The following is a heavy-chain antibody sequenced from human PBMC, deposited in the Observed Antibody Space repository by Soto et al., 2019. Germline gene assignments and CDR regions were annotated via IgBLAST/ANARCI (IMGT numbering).Heavy chain of an antibody. CDR1: GYSFTSYW. CDR2: IYPGDSDT. Sequence: GESLKISCKGSGYSFTSYWIGWVRQMPGKGLEWMGIIYPGDSDTRYSPSFQGQVTISADKSISTAYLQWSSLKASDTAMYYCARHRPYSSSSVGLGFYYYVMDVWAQRTTVTVSS. CDR3: ARHRPYSSSSVGLGFYYYVMDV. D-gene: IGHD6-6*01. V-gene: IGHV5-51*01. J-gene: IGHJ6*02.